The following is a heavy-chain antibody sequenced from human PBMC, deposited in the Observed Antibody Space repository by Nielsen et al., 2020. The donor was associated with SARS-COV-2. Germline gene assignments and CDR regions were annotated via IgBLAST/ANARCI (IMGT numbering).Heavy chain of an antibody. CDR2: ISSNGGST. J-gene: IGHJ4*02. CDR3: VELPIQQGGLDY. CDR1: GFTFRNYA. Sequence: GESLKISCSASGFTFRNYAMHWVRQAPGKGLEYVSAISSNGGSTYYADSVKGRFTISRDNSKNTLYLQMSSLRAEDTAVYYCVELPIQQGGLDYWGQGTLVTVSS. V-gene: IGHV3-64D*09. D-gene: IGHD5-18*01.